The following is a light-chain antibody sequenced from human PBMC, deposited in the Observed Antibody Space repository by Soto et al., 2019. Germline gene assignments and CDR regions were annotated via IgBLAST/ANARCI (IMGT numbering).Light chain of an antibody. V-gene: IGKV3-15*01. Sequence: EIVMTQSPGTLSVSPGERATISCRVSQSVGSYLAWYQQKAGQAPRLLIYAASTRATGIPVRFTGSGSGTDFTLTISSLQYEDFAVYYCHPYSIWPPWTFGRETNVEIK. CDR2: AAS. CDR1: QSVGSY. J-gene: IGKJ1*01. CDR3: HPYSIWPPWT.